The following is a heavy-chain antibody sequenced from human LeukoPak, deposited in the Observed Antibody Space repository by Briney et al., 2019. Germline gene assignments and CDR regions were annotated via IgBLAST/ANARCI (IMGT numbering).Heavy chain of an antibody. CDR2: TSYDGSNN. Sequence: GGSLRLSCAASGLTFISYGMHWVRQAPGKGLEWVAVTSYDGSNNHYADSVKGRFTISRDNPKNTLYLQMNSLRVKDTAVYYCSNFNLWGRGTLVTVSS. CDR1: GLTFISYG. V-gene: IGHV3-30*18. CDR3: SNFNL. J-gene: IGHJ2*01.